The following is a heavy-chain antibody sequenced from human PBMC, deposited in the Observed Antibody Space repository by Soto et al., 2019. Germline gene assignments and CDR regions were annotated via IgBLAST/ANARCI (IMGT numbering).Heavy chain of an antibody. V-gene: IGHV4-59*08. CDR2: IYYSGST. CDR1: GGSISSYY. Sequence: SETLSLTCTVSGGSISSYYWSWIRQPPGKGLEWIGYIYYSGSTNYNPSLKSRFTISVETSKNLFSLKLSSVTAADTAVYYCARHLTGEYYYYYMDVWGKGTTVTVSS. J-gene: IGHJ6*03. CDR3: ARHLTGEYYYYYMDV. D-gene: IGHD7-27*01.